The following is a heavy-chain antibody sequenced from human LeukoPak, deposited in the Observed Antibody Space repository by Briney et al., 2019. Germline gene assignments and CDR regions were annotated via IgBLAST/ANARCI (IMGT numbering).Heavy chain of an antibody. J-gene: IGHJ5*02. Sequence: ASVKVSCKASGYTFTSYGISWVRQAPGQGLEWMGWISAYNGNTNYAQKLQGRVTMTTDTSTSTAYMELRSLRSDDTAVYYCARGLHPYYYDSSGYYWFDPWGQGTLVTVSS. V-gene: IGHV1-18*01. CDR2: ISAYNGNT. D-gene: IGHD3-22*01. CDR1: GYTFTSYG. CDR3: ARGLHPYYYDSSGYYWFDP.